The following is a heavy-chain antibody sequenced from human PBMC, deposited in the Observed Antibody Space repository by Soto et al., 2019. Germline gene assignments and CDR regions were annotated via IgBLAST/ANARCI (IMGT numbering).Heavy chain of an antibody. D-gene: IGHD6-13*01. J-gene: IGHJ6*02. V-gene: IGHV4-34*01. Sequence: SETLSLTCAVYGGSFSGYYWSWIRQPPGKGLEWIGEINHSGSTNYNPSLKSRVTISVDTSKNQFSLKLSSVTAADTAVYYCKIAGGAAGTGFGMDVWGQGTTVT. CDR3: KIAGGAAGTGFGMDV. CDR2: INHSGST. CDR1: GGSFSGYY.